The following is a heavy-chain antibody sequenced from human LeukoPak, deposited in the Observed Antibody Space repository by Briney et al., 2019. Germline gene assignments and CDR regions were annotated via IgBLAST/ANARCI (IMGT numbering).Heavy chain of an antibody. CDR2: IYYSGST. V-gene: IGHV4-59*07. CDR1: ARSIRSYY. Sequence: SHTLSLTCTLSARSIRSYYCSWIRQPPGKGLEWIGYIYYSGSTNYTPSLKSRVTISVDTSKNQFSLKLSSVTAADTAVYYCARWYSSSWYYFDYWGQGTLVTVSS. J-gene: IGHJ4*02. D-gene: IGHD6-13*01. CDR3: ARWYSSSWYYFDY.